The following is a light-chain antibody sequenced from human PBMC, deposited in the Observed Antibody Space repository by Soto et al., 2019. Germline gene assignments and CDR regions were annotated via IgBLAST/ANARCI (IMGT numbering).Light chain of an antibody. CDR2: LGS. Sequence: DIVMSQSPLSLPVTPGEPASISCRSSQSLLHSNGYNYLDWYLQKPGQSPQLLIYLGSNRASGVPDRFSGSGSGTDFTLKISRVEAEDVGIYYGMQALQTPLAFGPGTTVDIK. CDR3: MQALQTPLA. J-gene: IGKJ3*01. V-gene: IGKV2-28*01. CDR1: QSLLHSNGYNY.